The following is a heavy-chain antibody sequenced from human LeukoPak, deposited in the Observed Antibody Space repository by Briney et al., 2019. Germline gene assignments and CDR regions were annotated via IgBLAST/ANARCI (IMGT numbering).Heavy chain of an antibody. CDR3: ITGAVVTPEEPGKGY. J-gene: IGHJ4*02. CDR1: GFTFSNAW. V-gene: IGHV3-15*01. D-gene: IGHD4-23*01. Sequence: GGSLRLSCAASGFTFSNAWMSWVRQAPGKGLEWVGRIKSKTDGGTTDYAAPVKGRFTISRDDSKNTLYLQMNSLKTEDTAVYYCITGAVVTPEEPGKGYWGQGTLVTVSS. CDR2: IKSKTDGGTT.